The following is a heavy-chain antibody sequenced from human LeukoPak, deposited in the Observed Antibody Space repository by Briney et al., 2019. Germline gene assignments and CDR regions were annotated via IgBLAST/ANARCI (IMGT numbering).Heavy chain of an antibody. V-gene: IGHV1-69*13. Sequence: SVKVSCKASGGTFSSYAISWVRQAPGQGLEWMGGIIPIFGTANYAQKFQGRVTIPVDESTSTAYMELSSLRSEGTAWYYRPVSTVTRLAEYFQHWGQGTLVTVSS. J-gene: IGHJ1*01. CDR3: PVSTVTRLAEYFQH. CDR2: IIPIFGTA. D-gene: IGHD4-17*01. CDR1: GGTFSSYA.